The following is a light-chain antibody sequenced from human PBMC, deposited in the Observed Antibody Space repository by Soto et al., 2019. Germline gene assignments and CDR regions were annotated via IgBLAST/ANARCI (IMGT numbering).Light chain of an antibody. V-gene: IGKV2-30*02. CDR2: KVS. J-gene: IGKJ1*01. CDR1: QSLIHSDGDTY. CDR3: MQGTHWPWT. Sequence: DVVMTQSPLSLPVTLGQPASISCRSSQSLIHSDGDTYLNWFQLRPGQSPRRLIYKVSDRDSGVQVRCSGSDSRNYFTLNSSSVEAEDVGVYYCMQGTHWPWTFGQGTEVEIK.